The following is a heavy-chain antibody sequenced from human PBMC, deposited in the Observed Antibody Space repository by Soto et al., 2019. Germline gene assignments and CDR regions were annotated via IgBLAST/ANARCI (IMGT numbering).Heavy chain of an antibody. Sequence: QVQLVESGGGVVQPGRSLRLSCAASGFTFSTYGMHWVRQAPGKGLEWVALISYDGSNKYHADAVNGRFTISRDNSNNRLCQQMKGPGAENTAVYYCAKDSGVPVASIGPPGIALWGQGTLVTLSS. CDR3: AKDSGVPVASIGPPGIAL. J-gene: IGHJ4*02. D-gene: IGHD3-22*01. V-gene: IGHV3-30*18. CDR2: ISYDGSNK. CDR1: GFTFSTYG.